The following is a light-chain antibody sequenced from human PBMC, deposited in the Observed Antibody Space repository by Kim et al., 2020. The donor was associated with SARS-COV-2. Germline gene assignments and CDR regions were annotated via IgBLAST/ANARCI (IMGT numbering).Light chain of an antibody. V-gene: IGKV3-20*01. Sequence: LSQGERATISCRASQSVSSSYVAWYHQKPGQAPRLLISGASSRATGVPDRFSGSGSGTEFTLTISRVEPEDFAVYFCQQYGVSPTFGQGTKVEIK. CDR2: GAS. J-gene: IGKJ1*01. CDR1: QSVSSSY. CDR3: QQYGVSPT.